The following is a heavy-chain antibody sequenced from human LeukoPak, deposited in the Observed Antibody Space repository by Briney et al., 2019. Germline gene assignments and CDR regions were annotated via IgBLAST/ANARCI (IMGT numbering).Heavy chain of an antibody. D-gene: IGHD6-13*01. V-gene: IGHV3-66*02. CDR2: IYSDGRT. CDR1: EFTVSSNY. J-gene: IGHJ4*02. Sequence: GGSLRLSCAASEFTVSSNYMSWVRQAPGKGLEWVSVIYSDGRTYHADSVKGRFTISRDNSENMVYLQTNRLRVEDTAVYYCARGLAAAGTLGFDYWGQGTLVTVSS. CDR3: ARGLAAAGTLGFDY.